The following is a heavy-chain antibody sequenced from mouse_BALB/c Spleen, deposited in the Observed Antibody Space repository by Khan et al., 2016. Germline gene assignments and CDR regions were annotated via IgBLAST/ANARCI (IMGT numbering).Heavy chain of an antibody. CDR1: GYSITSDYA. CDR3: ARFITTVVAYYFDD. V-gene: IGHV3-2*02. Sequence: EVKLLESGPGLVKPSQSLSLTCTVTGYSITSDYAWNWIRQFPGNKLEWMGYTSYSGSISYNPSLKSRISITRDTSKNQFFLQLNSVTTEDTATYYCARFITTVVAYYFDDWGQGTTLTVSS. CDR2: TSYSGSI. D-gene: IGHD1-1*01. J-gene: IGHJ2*01.